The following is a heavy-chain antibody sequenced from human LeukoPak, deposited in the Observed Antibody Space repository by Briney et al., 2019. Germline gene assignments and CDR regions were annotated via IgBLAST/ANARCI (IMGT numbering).Heavy chain of an antibody. CDR2: IYYSGST. J-gene: IGHJ6*02. CDR1: GGSISSGGYY. V-gene: IGHV4-31*03. CDR3: AIGVGADRLNYYYGMDV. Sequence: SQTLSLTCTVSGGSISSGGYYWSWLRQHPGKGLEWIGYIYYSGSTYYNPSLKSRVTISVDTSKNQFSLKLSSVTAADTAVYYCAIGVGADRLNYYYGMDVWGQGTTVTVSS. D-gene: IGHD1-26*01.